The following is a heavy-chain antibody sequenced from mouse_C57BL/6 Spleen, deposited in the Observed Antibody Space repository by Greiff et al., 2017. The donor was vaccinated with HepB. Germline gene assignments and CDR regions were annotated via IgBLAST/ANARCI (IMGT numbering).Heavy chain of an antibody. V-gene: IGHV1-19*01. CDR3: ARRGYGSSYDYAMDY. CDR1: GYTFTDYY. Sequence: VQLQQSGPVLVKPGASVKMSCKASGYTFTDYYMNWVKQSHGKSLEWIGVINPYNGGTSYNQKFKGKATLTVDKSSSTAYMELNSLTSEDSAVYYCARRGYGSSYDYAMDYWGQGTSVTVSS. D-gene: IGHD1-1*01. CDR2: INPYNGGT. J-gene: IGHJ4*01.